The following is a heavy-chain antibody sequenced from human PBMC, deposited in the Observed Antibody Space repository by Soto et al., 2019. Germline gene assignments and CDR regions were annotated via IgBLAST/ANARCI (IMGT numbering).Heavy chain of an antibody. CDR2: ISYDGRNK. Sequence: PGGSLRLSCAASGFTFTSFGMHWVRQAPGKGLEWVAVISYDGRNKYYVDSVKGRFTISRDNSKNTLYLQMNSLRAEDTAVYYCAKDSVVSGGNCIDDWGQGTLVTVSS. CDR3: AKDSVVSGGNCIDD. CDR1: GFTFTSFG. J-gene: IGHJ4*02. D-gene: IGHD2-15*01. V-gene: IGHV3-30*18.